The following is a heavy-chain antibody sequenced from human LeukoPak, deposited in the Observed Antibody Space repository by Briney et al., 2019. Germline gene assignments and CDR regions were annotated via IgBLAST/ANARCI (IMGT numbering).Heavy chain of an antibody. CDR1: GYSFTSYW. V-gene: IGHV5-51*01. J-gene: IGHJ3*02. Sequence: RGESLKISCKGSGYSFTSYWIGWVRQMPGKGLEWMGIIYPGDSDTRYSPSFQGQVTISANKSISTAYLQWSSLKASDTAMYYCARQRSSSVYDAFDIWGQGTMVTVSS. CDR3: ARQRSSSVYDAFDI. D-gene: IGHD6-6*01. CDR2: IYPGDSDT.